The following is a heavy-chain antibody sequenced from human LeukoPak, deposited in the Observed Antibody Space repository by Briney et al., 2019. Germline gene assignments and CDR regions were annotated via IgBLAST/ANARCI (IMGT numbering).Heavy chain of an antibody. CDR1: GFTFSSYA. V-gene: IGHV3-23*01. CDR3: AIIAVAGTVPLSLDY. D-gene: IGHD6-19*01. Sequence: GGSLRLSCAASGFTFSSYAMSWVRQAPGKGLEWVSAISGSGGSTYYADSVKGRFTISRDNSKNTLYLQMNSLRAEDTAVYYCAIIAVAGTVPLSLDYWGQGTLVTVSS. CDR2: ISGSGGST. J-gene: IGHJ4*02.